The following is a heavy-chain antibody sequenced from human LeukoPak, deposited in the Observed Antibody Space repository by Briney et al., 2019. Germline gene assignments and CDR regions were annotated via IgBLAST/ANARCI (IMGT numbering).Heavy chain of an antibody. V-gene: IGHV1-2*06. D-gene: IGHD1-26*01. CDR2: INPNSGGT. J-gene: IGHJ4*02. CDR3: AARLVGATPFDY. CDR1: GYIFTEHH. Sequence: AASVKVSCKASGYIFTEHHINWVRQAPGQGLEWMGRINPNSGGTNYAQKFQGRVTMTRDTSISTAYMELSRLRSDDTAVYYCAARLVGATPFDYWGQGTLVTVSS.